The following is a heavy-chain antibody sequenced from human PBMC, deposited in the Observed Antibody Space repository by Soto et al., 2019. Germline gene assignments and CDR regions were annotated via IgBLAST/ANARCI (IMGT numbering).Heavy chain of an antibody. V-gene: IGHV3-23*01. CDR2: ISEKGDTK. J-gene: IGHJ6*02. CDR3: VKDRATICGVVWEYGMDV. Sequence: EVQLLESGGGLVQPGGSLRLSCAASGFTFRRYAMAWVRQAPGKGLEWVSGISEKGDTKNYADPVRGRVTISRDNPMHALDLRRSSLRAEETAVYYCVKDRATICGVVWEYGMDVWGPGTTVYVSS. CDR1: GFTFRRYA. D-gene: IGHD3-3*01.